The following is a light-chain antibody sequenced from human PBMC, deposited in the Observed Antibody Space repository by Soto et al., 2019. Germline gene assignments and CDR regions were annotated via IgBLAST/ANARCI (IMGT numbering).Light chain of an antibody. J-gene: IGKJ1*01. CDR3: QHYNSYSEA. CDR2: KAS. Sequence: IQMTQSPSTLSGSVGDRVTITCRSSQTISSWLAWYQQKPGKAPKLLIYKASTLKSGVPSRFSGSGSGTEFTLTISSLQPADFATYYCQHYNSYSEAFGQGTKLELK. V-gene: IGKV1-5*03. CDR1: QTISSW.